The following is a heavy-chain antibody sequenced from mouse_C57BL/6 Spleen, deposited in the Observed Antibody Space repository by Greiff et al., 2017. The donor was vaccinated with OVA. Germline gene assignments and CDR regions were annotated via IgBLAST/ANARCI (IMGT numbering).Heavy chain of an antibody. D-gene: IGHD2-4*01. CDR3: ARDYDYG. J-gene: IGHJ2*01. V-gene: IGHV1-59*01. CDR1: GYTFTSYW. CDR2: IDPSDSYT. Sequence: QVQLQQPGAELVRPGTSVKLSCKASGYTFTSYWMHWVKQRPGQGLEWIGVIDPSDSYTNYNQKFKGKATLTVDTSSGTAYMQLSSLTSEDSAVYYCARDYDYGWGQGTTLTVSS.